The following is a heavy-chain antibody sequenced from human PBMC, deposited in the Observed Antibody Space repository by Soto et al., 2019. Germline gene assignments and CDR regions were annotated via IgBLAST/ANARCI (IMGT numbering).Heavy chain of an antibody. CDR3: ASSNEGYGSGSYYNLASYYYGMDV. CDR2: INPSGGST. J-gene: IGHJ6*02. V-gene: IGHV1-46*01. D-gene: IGHD3-10*01. CDR1: GYTFTSYY. Sequence: ASVKVSCKASGYTFTSYYMHWVRQAPGQGLEWMGIINPSGGSTSYAQKFQGRVTMTRDTSTSTVYMELSSLRSEDTAVYYCASSNEGYGSGSYYNLASYYYGMDVWGQGTTVTVSS.